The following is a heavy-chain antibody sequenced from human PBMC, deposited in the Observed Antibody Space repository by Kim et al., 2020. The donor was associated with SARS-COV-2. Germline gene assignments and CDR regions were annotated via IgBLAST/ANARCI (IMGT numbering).Heavy chain of an antibody. J-gene: IGHJ4*02. Sequence: SYADSVQGRFTISRDNAKNTLYLQMNSLRAEDTAVYYCARSGYSYGYFDYWGQGTLVTVSS. V-gene: IGHV3-74*01. D-gene: IGHD5-18*01. CDR3: ARSGYSYGYFDY.